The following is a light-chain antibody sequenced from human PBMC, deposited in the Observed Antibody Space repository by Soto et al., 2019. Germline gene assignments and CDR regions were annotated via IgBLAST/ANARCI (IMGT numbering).Light chain of an antibody. J-gene: IGLJ2*01. CDR3: STWDDSLNGVV. CDR2: SNN. Sequence: QPVLTQPPSASGPPGQRVTISCSGSSSNIGSNTVTWYQQLPGTAPKLLIYSNNQRPSGLPDRFSGSKSGTSASLAISGLQSEDEADYYCSTWDDSLNGVVFGGGTKLTVL. CDR1: SSNIGSNT. V-gene: IGLV1-44*01.